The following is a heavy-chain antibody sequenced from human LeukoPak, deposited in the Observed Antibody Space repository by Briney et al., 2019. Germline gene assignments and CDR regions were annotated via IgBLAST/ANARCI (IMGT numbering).Heavy chain of an antibody. CDR2: INPNSGGT. CDR3: ARGLYGSGL. V-gene: IGHV1-2*02. D-gene: IGHD3-10*01. Sequence: GASVTVSCMASGYTFTGYYMHWVRQAPGQGLEWMGWINPNSGGTNYAQKFQHIVTLTRDTSITTAYMELSRLRSDDTAVYYCARGLYGSGLWGQGTLVTVSS. CDR1: GYTFTGYY. J-gene: IGHJ4*02.